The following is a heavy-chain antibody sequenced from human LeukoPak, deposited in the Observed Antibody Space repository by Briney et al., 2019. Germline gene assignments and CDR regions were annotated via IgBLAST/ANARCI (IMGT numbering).Heavy chain of an antibody. Sequence: PSETLSLTCAVYGESLNSYYWSWVRQPPGEGLEWIGEIYESGTTKYNPSLKSRVAISVAPSKQQFSLILSSVAAADTAVYYCARGAWATRLASWGLGTPVIVSS. J-gene: IGHJ4*02. CDR2: IYESGTT. D-gene: IGHD2-15*01. CDR3: ARGAWATRLAS. V-gene: IGHV4-34*01. CDR1: GESLNSYY.